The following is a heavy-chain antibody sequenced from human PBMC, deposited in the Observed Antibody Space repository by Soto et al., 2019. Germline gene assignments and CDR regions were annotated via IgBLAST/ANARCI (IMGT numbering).Heavy chain of an antibody. CDR1: GFTFSGDW. CDR3: ARDFDY. J-gene: IGHJ4*02. V-gene: IGHV3-7*04. Sequence: PGGSLRLSCAASGFTFSGDWMTCVRQAPGKWLEWVANIKPDGSEKYYVDSVKGRFTVSRDNAKNSLYLQMNSLRADDTAVYYCARDFDYWGQGALVTVSS. CDR2: IKPDGSEK.